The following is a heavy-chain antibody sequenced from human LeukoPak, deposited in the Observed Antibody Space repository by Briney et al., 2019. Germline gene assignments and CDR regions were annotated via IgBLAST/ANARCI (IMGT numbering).Heavy chain of an antibody. J-gene: IGHJ3*02. CDR3: ARGPYSYDSSGAFNI. CDR2: ISSSGST. CDR1: GGSFSGYY. D-gene: IGHD3-22*01. Sequence: SETLSLTCAVYGGSFSGYYWSWIRQPAGKGLEWIGRISSSGSTNYNPSLKSRVTISVDTSKNQFSLKLSSVTAADTAVYFCARGPYSYDSSGAFNIWGQGTMVTVSS. V-gene: IGHV4-59*10.